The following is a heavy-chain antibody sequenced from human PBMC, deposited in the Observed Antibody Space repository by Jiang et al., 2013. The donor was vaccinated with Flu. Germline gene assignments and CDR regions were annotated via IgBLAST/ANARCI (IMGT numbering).Heavy chain of an antibody. CDR3: ARVRETMVRGVTHYFDY. Sequence: AQKFQGRVTMTRDTSTSTVYMELSSLRSEDTAVYYCARVRETMVRGVTHYFDYWGQGTLVTVSS. V-gene: IGHV1-46*01. D-gene: IGHD3-10*01. J-gene: IGHJ4*02.